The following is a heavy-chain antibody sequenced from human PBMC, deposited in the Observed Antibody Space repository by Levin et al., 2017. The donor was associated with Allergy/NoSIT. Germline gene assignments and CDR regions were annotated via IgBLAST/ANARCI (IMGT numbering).Heavy chain of an antibody. J-gene: IGHJ3*02. CDR1: GFTFDDYA. D-gene: IGHD3-10*01. V-gene: IGHV3-9*01. CDR3: ARDNIGLPDAFDI. Sequence: LSLPCAASGFTFDDYAMQWVRQAPGKGLEWVSGICWNSGSRGYADSVKGRFTISRDNAKNSLSLQINSVRSEDTALYYCARDNIGLPDAFDIWGQGTLVSVSS. CDR2: ICWNSGSR.